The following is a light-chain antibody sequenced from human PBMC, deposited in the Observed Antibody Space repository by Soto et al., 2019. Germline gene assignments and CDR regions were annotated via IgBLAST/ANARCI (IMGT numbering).Light chain of an antibody. CDR2: ATS. CDR3: QQSYSAQYT. V-gene: IGKV1-39*01. Sequence: DIQMTQXXXXXXXXVGDRVSLXCRAGQNVGSFVNWYQQKPAKAPRLLIYATSNLQSGVPSRISGSGSGTEFTLTISSVQPEDFATYFCQQSYSAQYTFGQGTKLEIK. J-gene: IGKJ2*01. CDR1: QNVGSF.